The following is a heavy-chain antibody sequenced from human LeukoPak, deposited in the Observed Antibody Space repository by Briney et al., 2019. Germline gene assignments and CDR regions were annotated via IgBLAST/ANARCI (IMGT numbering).Heavy chain of an antibody. CDR1: GYTFTTYY. CDR3: ARDLRSGSVRFDY. V-gene: IGHV1-46*01. J-gene: IGHJ4*02. CDR2: MNPTSGST. D-gene: IGHD3-10*01. Sequence: ASVKVSCKASGYTFTTYYMHWVRQAPGQGLEWMGIMNPTSGSTNYAQKFQGRVTITRDTATSTVYLELSGLTSEGTGVYYCARDLRSGSVRFDYWGQGTLVTVSS.